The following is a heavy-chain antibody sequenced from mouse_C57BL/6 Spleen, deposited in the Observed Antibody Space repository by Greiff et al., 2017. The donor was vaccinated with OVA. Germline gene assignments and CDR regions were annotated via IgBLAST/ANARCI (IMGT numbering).Heavy chain of an antibody. CDR2: IDPSDSYT. CDR1: GYTFTSYW. CDR3: ARVYGSSGYFDY. D-gene: IGHD1-1*01. J-gene: IGHJ2*01. Sequence: QVHVKQSGAELVKPGASVKLSCKASGYTFTSYWMQWVKQRPGQGLEWIGEIDPSDSYTNYNQKFKGKATLTVDTSSSTAYMQLSSLTSEDSAVYYCARVYGSSGYFDYWGQGTTLTVSS. V-gene: IGHV1-50*01.